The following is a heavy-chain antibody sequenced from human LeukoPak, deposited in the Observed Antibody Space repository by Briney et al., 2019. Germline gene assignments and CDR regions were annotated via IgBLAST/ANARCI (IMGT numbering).Heavy chain of an antibody. CDR1: GGTFSSYT. CDR3: AETYYYDSSGPTGAFDI. V-gene: IGHV1-69*02. CDR2: IIPILGIA. Sequence: GASVKVSCKASGGTFSSYTISWVRQAPGQGLEWMGRIIPILGIANYAQKFQGRVTITADKSTSTAYMELSSLRSEDTAVCYCAETYYYDSSGPTGAFDIWGQGTMVTVSS. J-gene: IGHJ3*02. D-gene: IGHD3-22*01.